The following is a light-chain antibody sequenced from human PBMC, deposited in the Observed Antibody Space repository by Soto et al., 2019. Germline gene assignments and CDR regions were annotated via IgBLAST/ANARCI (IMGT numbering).Light chain of an antibody. CDR2: GAS. Sequence: EMVMTQSPASLSVCPLEIARVSCRASQSVSSNLAWYQQKPGQAPRLLIYGASSRATGIPDRFSGSGSGTDFTLTISRLEPEDFAVYYCQQYGSSPRTFGQGTKVDIK. V-gene: IGKV3-20*01. CDR1: QSVSSN. J-gene: IGKJ1*01. CDR3: QQYGSSPRT.